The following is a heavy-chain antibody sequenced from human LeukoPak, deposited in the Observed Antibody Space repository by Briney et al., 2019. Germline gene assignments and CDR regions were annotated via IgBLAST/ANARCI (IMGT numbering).Heavy chain of an antibody. D-gene: IGHD6-19*01. CDR3: AKNKIAVAGTGSAFDI. V-gene: IGHV3-48*03. CDR2: ISSSGSTI. Sequence: GGSLRLSCAASGFTLSSYEMNWFRQAPGKGLEWVSYISSSGSTIYYADSVKGRFTISRDNSKNTLYLQMNSLRAEDTAVYYCAKNKIAVAGTGSAFDIWGQGTMVTVSS. J-gene: IGHJ3*02. CDR1: GFTLSSYE.